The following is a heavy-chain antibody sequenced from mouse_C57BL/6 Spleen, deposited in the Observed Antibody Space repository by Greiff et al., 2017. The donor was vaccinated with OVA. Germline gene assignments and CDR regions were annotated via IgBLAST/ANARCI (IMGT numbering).Heavy chain of an antibody. CDR2: ISDGGSYT. V-gene: IGHV5-4*03. Sequence: EVKLMESGGGLVKPGGSLKLSCAASGFTFSSYAMSWVRQTPEKRLEWVATISDGGSYTYYPDNVKGRFTISRDNAKNNLYLQMSHLKSEDTAMYYCARGGGYSPFDYWGQGTTLTVSS. J-gene: IGHJ2*01. CDR1: GFTFSSYA. D-gene: IGHD2-3*01. CDR3: ARGGGYSPFDY.